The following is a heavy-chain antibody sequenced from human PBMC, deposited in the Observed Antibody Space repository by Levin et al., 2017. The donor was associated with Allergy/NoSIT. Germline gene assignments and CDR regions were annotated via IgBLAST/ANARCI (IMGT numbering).Heavy chain of an antibody. CDR2: ITSSSDAV. V-gene: IGHV3-48*01. CDR1: GFTFSSYR. J-gene: IGHJ4*02. CDR3: AREYSGSWHHFDY. Sequence: GESLKISCAASGFTFSSYRMDWVRQAPGKGLEWVSYITSSSDAVHYADSVKGRFAISRDNAKNSLYLQMNSLRAEDTAVYYCAREYSGSWHHFDYWGQGTLVTVSS. D-gene: IGHD6-13*01.